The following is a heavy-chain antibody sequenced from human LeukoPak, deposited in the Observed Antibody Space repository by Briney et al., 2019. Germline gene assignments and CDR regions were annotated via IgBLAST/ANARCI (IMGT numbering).Heavy chain of an antibody. CDR2: IYYSGST. CDR3: ARSLGKKYSSSWYYFDY. D-gene: IGHD6-13*01. V-gene: IGHV4-31*03. Sequence: SETLSLTCTVSGGSISSGGYYWSWIRQHPGKGLEWTGYIYYSGSTYYNPSLKSRVTISVDTSKNQFSLKLSSVTAADTAVYYCARSLGKKYSSSWYYFDYWGQGTLVTVSS. J-gene: IGHJ4*02. CDR1: GGSISSGGYY.